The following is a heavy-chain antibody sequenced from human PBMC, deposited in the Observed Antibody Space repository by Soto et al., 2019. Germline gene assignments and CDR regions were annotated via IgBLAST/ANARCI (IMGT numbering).Heavy chain of an antibody. CDR1: GGSFSGYY. J-gene: IGHJ4*02. Sequence: SETLSLTCAVYGGSFSGYYWSWIRQPPGKGLEWIGEINHSGSTNYNPSLKSRVTISVDTSKNQFSLRLSSVTAADTAVYYCARAPMKHHFDYWGQGTLVTVSS. V-gene: IGHV4-34*01. CDR3: ARAPMKHHFDY. CDR2: INHSGST.